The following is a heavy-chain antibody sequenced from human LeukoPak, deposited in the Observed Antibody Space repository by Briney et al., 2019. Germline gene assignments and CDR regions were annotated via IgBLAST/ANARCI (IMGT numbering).Heavy chain of an antibody. CDR1: GGSISSGSYY. CDR2: IYTSGST. V-gene: IGHV4-61*02. CDR3: ARIAAAEQKWDY. D-gene: IGHD6-13*01. J-gene: IGHJ4*02. Sequence: PSETLSLTCTVSGGSISSGSYYWSWIRQPAGKGLEWIGRIYTSGSTNYNPSLKSRVTISVDTSKNQFSLRLSSVTAADTAVYYCARIAAAEQKWDYWGQGTLVTVSS.